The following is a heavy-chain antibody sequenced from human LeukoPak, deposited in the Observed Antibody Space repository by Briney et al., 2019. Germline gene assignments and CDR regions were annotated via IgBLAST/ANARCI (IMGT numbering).Heavy chain of an antibody. CDR2: ISAYNGNT. J-gene: IGHJ5*02. D-gene: IGHD5-18*01. CDR3: AREREYTAMAEEGWFDP. Sequence: ASVKVSCKASGYTFTSYGISWVRQAPGQGLEWMGWISAYNGNTNYAQKLQGRVTMTTDTSTSTAYMKLRSLRSDDTAVYYCAREREYTAMAEEGWFDPWGQGTLVTVSS. CDR1: GYTFTSYG. V-gene: IGHV1-18*04.